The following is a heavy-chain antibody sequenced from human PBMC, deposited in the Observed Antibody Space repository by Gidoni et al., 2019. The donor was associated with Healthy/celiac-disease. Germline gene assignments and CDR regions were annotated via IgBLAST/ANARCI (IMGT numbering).Heavy chain of an antibody. D-gene: IGHD4-17*01. CDR2: IYYSGST. J-gene: IGHJ5*02. CDR3: ARVLIYGANSRWFDP. Sequence: QVQLQESGPGLVKPSETLSLTCTVSGGSISSYYWSWIRQPPGKGLEWIGYIYYSGSTNYNPSLKSRVTISVDTSKNQFSLKLSSVTAADTAVYYCARVLIYGANSRWFDPWGQGTLVTVSS. CDR1: GGSISSYY. V-gene: IGHV4-59*01.